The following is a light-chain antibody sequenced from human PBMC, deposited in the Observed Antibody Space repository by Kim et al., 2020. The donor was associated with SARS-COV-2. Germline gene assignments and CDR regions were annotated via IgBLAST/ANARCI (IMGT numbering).Light chain of an antibody. J-gene: IGLJ3*02. CDR2: DVS. CDR3: SSYTSSSTFGV. Sequence: QSITLSCTGTSSDVGGYNYVSWYQQHPGKAPKLMIYDVSKRPSGVSNRFSGSKSGNTASLTISGLQAEDEADYYCSSYTSSSTFGVFGGGTQLTVL. V-gene: IGLV2-14*04. CDR1: SSDVGGYNY.